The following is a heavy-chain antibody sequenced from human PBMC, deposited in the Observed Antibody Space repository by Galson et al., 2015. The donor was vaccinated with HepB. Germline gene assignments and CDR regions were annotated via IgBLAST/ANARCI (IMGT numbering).Heavy chain of an antibody. CDR2: IYHSGST. J-gene: IGHJ5*02. D-gene: IGHD2-15*01. CDR1: GYSISSGYY. V-gene: IGHV4-38-2*02. Sequence: SDTLSLPCTVSGYSISSGYYWGWLRHPPGKGLEWIGRIYHSGSTYYNPSLKSRVTISVDTSKNQFPLKLSSVTAADTAVYYCARDREEEGIVVVVAAGTWFDPWGQGTLVTVSS. CDR3: ARDREEEGIVVVVAAGTWFDP.